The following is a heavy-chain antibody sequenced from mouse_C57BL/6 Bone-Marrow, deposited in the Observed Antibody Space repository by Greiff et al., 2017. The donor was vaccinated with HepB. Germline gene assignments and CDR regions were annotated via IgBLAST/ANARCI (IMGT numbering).Heavy chain of an antibody. Sequence: VQLQQSGPELVKPGASVKISCKASGYSFTSYYIHWVKQRPGQGLEWIGWIYPGSGNTKYNEKFKGKATLTADTSSSTAYMQLSSLTSEDSAVYYCEGGNYGFAYWGQGTLVTVSA. V-gene: IGHV1-66*01. CDR3: EGGNYGFAY. J-gene: IGHJ3*01. CDR2: IYPGSGNT. D-gene: IGHD2-1*01. CDR1: GYSFTSYY.